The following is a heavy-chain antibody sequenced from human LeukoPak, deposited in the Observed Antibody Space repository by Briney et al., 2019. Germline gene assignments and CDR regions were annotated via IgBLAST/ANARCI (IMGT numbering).Heavy chain of an antibody. CDR1: GYTFTSFD. CDR2: MNPNSGNT. J-gene: IGHJ6*03. Sequence: ASVKVSCKASGYTFTSFDISWVRQATGQGLEWMGWMNPNSGNTGYAQKFQGRVTITRSTSISTAYMDLSSLRSEDTAVYYCARAVPGALRCNSTSCYSDAYYMDVWGKGTTVTVSS. D-gene: IGHD2-2*02. V-gene: IGHV1-8*03. CDR3: ARAVPGALRCNSTSCYSDAYYMDV.